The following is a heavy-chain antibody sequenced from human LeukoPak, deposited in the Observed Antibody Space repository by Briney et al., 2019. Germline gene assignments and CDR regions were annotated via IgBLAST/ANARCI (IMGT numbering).Heavy chain of an antibody. CDR1: GGSISSSSYY. D-gene: IGHD2-2*01. V-gene: IGHV4-39*01. CDR3: ARLMLGYCSSTSCSADYPFDY. CDR2: IYYSGST. Sequence: SETLSLTCTVSGGSISSSSYYWGWIRQPPGKGLEWIGNIYYSGSTYYNPSLKSRVTISVDTSKNQFSLKLSSVTAADTAVYYCARLMLGYCSSTSCSADYPFDYWGQGTLVTVSS. J-gene: IGHJ4*02.